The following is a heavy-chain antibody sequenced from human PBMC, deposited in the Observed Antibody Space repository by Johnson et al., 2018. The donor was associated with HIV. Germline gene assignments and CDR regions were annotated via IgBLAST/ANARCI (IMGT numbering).Heavy chain of an antibody. D-gene: IGHD3-22*01. CDR3: ARDEYSSGYYDAFDI. Sequence: QEQLVESGGGLIQPGGSLRLACAASGFSVSSNYMSWVRQAPGKGLDWVAVISYDGSNKYYPDSVKGRFTISRDNSKNTLYLQMNSLRAEDTAVYYCARDEYSSGYYDAFDIWGQGTMVTVSS. CDR1: GFSVSSNY. V-gene: IGHV3-30*03. J-gene: IGHJ3*02. CDR2: ISYDGSNK.